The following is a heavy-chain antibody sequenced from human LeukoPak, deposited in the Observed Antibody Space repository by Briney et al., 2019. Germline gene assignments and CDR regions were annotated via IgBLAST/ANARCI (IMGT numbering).Heavy chain of an antibody. CDR2: ISTSGTTI. D-gene: IGHD2-8*01. CDR1: GFTFSSYE. J-gene: IGHJ4*02. CDR3: ARNGLAANGYFDY. Sequence: GGSLRLSCAASGFTFSSYEMNWVRQAPGKGLEWVSYISTSGTTINYSDSVKGRFTISRDNAKKSLYLQMNSLRAEGTAVYYCARNGLAANGYFDYWGQGTLVTVSS. V-gene: IGHV3-48*03.